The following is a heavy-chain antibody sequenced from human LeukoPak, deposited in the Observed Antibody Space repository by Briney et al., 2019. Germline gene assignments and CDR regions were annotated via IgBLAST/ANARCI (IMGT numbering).Heavy chain of an antibody. CDR2: INHSGST. CDR1: GGSFSGYY. CDR3: ARVFHPTTVVTPAYFDY. Sequence: PSETLSLTCAVYGGSFSGYYWSWIRQPPGKGLEWIGEINHSGSTNYNPSLKSRVTISVDTSKNQFSLKLSSVTAADTAVYYCARVFHPTTVVTPAYFDYWGQGTLVTVSS. V-gene: IGHV4-34*01. J-gene: IGHJ4*02. D-gene: IGHD4-23*01.